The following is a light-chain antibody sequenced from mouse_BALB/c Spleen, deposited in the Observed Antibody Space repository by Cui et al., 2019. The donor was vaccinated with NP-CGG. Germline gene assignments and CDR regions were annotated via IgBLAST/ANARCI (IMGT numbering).Light chain of an antibody. J-gene: IGLJ1*01. Sequence: QAIVTQASALATSPGGTGISTCRSSTGAVTTSNYTNLVQEKPDLLFTGLIGCTSNRAPGVPVRFSVSLIGDKAALTITGAQSEDDAMYFCALWYSTHWVFGGGTKLTVL. CDR1: TGAVTTSNY. CDR2: CTS. V-gene: IGLV2*02. CDR3: ALWYSTHWV.